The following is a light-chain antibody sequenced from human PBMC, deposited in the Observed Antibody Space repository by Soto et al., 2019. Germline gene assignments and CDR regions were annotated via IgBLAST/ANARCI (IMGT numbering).Light chain of an antibody. CDR3: QQRNMWPPIT. V-gene: IGKV3-11*01. CDR1: QSVRTY. CDR2: DVS. Sequence: IELTHSPVTLSLSPWEIATLSCRASQSVRTYLAWYQVKPGQAPRLLIYDVSSRASGVPARFSGSGSGTDFTLTISSLEPEDFAVYYCQQRNMWPPITFGQGTRLEIK. J-gene: IGKJ5*01.